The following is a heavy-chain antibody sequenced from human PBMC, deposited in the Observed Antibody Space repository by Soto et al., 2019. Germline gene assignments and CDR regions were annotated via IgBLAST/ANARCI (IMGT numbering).Heavy chain of an antibody. CDR1: GFTFGYYA. J-gene: IGHJ4*02. D-gene: IGHD3-3*01. V-gene: IGHV3-49*04. CDR3: ISSASYDFWSGYYLFDY. CDR2: IRSKAYGVTT. Sequence: GGSLRLSCTASGFTFGYYAMSWVRQAPGKGLEWVGFIRSKAYGVTTEYAASVKGRFTISRDDSKSIAYLQMNSLKTEDTAVYYCISSASYDFWSGYYLFDYWGQGTLVTVSS.